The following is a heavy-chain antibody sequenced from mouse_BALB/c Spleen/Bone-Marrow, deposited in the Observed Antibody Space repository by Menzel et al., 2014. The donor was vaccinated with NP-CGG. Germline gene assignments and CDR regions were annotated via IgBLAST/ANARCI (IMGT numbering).Heavy chain of an antibody. D-gene: IGHD1-1*01. CDR2: IYPGDGDT. J-gene: IGHJ4*01. V-gene: IGHV1-87*01. CDR1: GYTFTSYW. Sequence: QVQLQQSGAELARPGASVKLSCKASGYTFTSYWMQWVKQRPGQGLEWIGAIYPGDGDTRNTQKFKGKATLTADKSSSTAYMQLSRLASEDSAVYYCARNYYYGSSWSAMDYWGRGTSVTGCS. CDR3: ARNYYYGSSWSAMDY.